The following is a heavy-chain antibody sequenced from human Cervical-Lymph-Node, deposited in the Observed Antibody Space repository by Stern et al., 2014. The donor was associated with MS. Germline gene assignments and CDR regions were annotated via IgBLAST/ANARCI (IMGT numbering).Heavy chain of an antibody. CDR3: ARSPATPSGYDRFDY. J-gene: IGHJ4*02. D-gene: IGHD5-12*01. CDR1: GYLFDDYW. V-gene: IGHV5-51*03. CDR2: IFPRDSNT. Sequence: VQLMQSGAEVKKPGESLKISCEASGYLFDDYWIGWVRQMSGRGLELVAIIFPRDSNTRYSPSVQGQVTISADKSIRTAYLPWRSLRAADTAMYYCARSPATPSGYDRFDYWGQGALVTVSS.